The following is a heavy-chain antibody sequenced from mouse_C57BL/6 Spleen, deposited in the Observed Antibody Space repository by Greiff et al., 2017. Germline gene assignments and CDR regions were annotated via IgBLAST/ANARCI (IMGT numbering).Heavy chain of an antibody. V-gene: IGHV5-17*01. D-gene: IGHD2-4*01. Sequence: EVKVEESGGGLVKPGGSLKLSCAASGFTFSDYGMHWVRQAPEKGLEWVAYISSGSSTINYADTVKGRFTISRDNAKNTLFLQMTRLTSEDTAMYYWAREDDYDGYWDFDVWGTGTTVTVSS. J-gene: IGHJ1*03. CDR1: GFTFSDYG. CDR3: AREDDYDGYWDFDV. CDR2: ISSGSSTI.